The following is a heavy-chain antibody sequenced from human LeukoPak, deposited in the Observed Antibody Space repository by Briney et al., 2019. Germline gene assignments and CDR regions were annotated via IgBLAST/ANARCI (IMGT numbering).Heavy chain of an antibody. CDR2: ISSSSSYI. D-gene: IGHD4-17*01. V-gene: IGHV3-21*01. J-gene: IGHJ4*02. Sequence: GGSLRLSCAASGFTFSSYSMNWVRQAPGKGLEWVSSISSSSSYIYYADSVKGRFTISRDNAKNSLYLQMNSLRAEDTAVYYCARERGRMTTVTPDCWGQGTLVTVSS. CDR1: GFTFSSYS. CDR3: ARERGRMTTVTPDC.